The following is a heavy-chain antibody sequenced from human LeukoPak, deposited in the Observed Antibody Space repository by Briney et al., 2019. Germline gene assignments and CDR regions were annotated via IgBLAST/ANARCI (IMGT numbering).Heavy chain of an antibody. CDR2: INPGGGST. CDR1: GYTFTSYY. D-gene: IGHD5-18*01. V-gene: IGHV1-46*01. CDR3: ATNRYSYGYDFDY. Sequence: ASVKVSCKASGYTFTSYYMHWVRQAPGQGLEWMGIINPGGGSTSYAQKFQGRVTMTEDTSTDTAYMELSSLRSEDTAVYCCATNRYSYGYDFDYWGQGTLVTVSS. J-gene: IGHJ4*02.